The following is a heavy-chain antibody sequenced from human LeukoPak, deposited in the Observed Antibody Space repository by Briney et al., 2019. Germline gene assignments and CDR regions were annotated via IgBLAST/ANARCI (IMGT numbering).Heavy chain of an antibody. CDR2: IDPNNGDT. Sequence: GASVKVSCKASGYTFVAYFMHWVRQAPGQGLEWMGWIDPNNGDTDSAQKFKGRVTMTRETSISTVYMELTRLTSDDTAVYFCARDGALWVGDFTFYFDSWGQGSLVTVSS. CDR3: ARDGALWVGDFTFYFDS. D-gene: IGHD3-10*01. J-gene: IGHJ4*02. V-gene: IGHV1-2*02. CDR1: GYTFVAYF.